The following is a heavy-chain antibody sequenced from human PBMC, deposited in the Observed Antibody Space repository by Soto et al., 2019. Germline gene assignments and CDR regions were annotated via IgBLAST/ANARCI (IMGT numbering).Heavy chain of an antibody. V-gene: IGHV3-13*01. CDR1: GFTFSSYD. CDR2: IGTAGDT. Sequence: GGSLRLSCAASGFTFSSYDMHWVRQATGKSLEWVSAIGTAGDTYYPGSVKGRFTISRENAKNTLYLQMNSLRAEDTAVYYCAREGYSYGTYFDFWGQGTLVTVSS. D-gene: IGHD5-18*01. J-gene: IGHJ4*02. CDR3: AREGYSYGTYFDF.